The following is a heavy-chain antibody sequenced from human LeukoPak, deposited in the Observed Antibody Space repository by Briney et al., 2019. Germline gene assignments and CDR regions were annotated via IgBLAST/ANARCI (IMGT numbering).Heavy chain of an antibody. CDR2: IYYSGST. J-gene: IGHJ5*02. V-gene: IGHV4-59*08. CDR3: ARHYYGSGSYRWFDP. CDR1: GGSISSYY. D-gene: IGHD3-10*01. Sequence: SETLSLTCSVSGGSISSYYWSWIRQPPAQGLEWIGYIYYSGSTNYHPSLKSRVTISVDTSKNQLSLKLNSVPAADTAVYYCARHYYGSGSYRWFDPWGQGTLVTV.